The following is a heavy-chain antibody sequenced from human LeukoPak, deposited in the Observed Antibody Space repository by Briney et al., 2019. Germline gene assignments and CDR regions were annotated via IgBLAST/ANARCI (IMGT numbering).Heavy chain of an antibody. CDR2: IYWDDDM. V-gene: IGHV2-5*02. D-gene: IGHD3-22*01. J-gene: IGHJ4*02. CDR3: AHRKNYYDSSVFDN. Sequence: SGPTLVNPTQTLTFTCTFFEFLLNTRGVGVGWIRQPPGRALECLSLIYWDDDMTYSTALKSRLTITKDTSKNPVVLTMTNMDPVDTATYFCAHRKNYYDSSVFDNWGQGTLVTVSS. CDR1: EFLLNTRGVG.